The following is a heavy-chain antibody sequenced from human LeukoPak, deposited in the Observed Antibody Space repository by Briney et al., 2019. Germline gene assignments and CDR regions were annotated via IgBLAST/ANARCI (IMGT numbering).Heavy chain of an antibody. Sequence: ASVKVSCKASGYTFTSYYMHWVRQAPGQGLEWMRIINPSGGSTSYAQKFQGRVTMTRDTSTSTVYMELSSLRSEDTAVYYCARDLRIVVVPAATTSLYYYYYGMDVWGKGTTVTVSS. CDR3: ARDLRIVVVPAATTSLYYYYYGMDV. J-gene: IGHJ6*04. CDR2: INPSGGST. D-gene: IGHD2-2*01. CDR1: GYTFTSYY. V-gene: IGHV1-46*01.